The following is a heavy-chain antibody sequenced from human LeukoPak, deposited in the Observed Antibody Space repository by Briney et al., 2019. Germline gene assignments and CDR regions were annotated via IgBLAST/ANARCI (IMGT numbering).Heavy chain of an antibody. CDR2: IYYSGST. Sequence: SETLSLTCTVSGGSISSSSYYWGWIRQPRGKGLEWIGSIYYSGSTYYNPSLKSRVTISVDTSKNQFSLKLSSVTAADTAVYYCARRGSIAYSRFDPWGQGTLVTVSS. CDR3: ARRGSIAYSRFDP. J-gene: IGHJ5*02. V-gene: IGHV4-39*01. CDR1: GGSISSSSYY. D-gene: IGHD6-6*01.